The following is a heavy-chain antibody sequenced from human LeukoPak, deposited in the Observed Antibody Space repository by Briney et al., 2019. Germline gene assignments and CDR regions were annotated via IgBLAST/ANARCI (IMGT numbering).Heavy chain of an antibody. CDR3: AREDRNDAFDI. J-gene: IGHJ3*02. CDR1: GFTFSSYE. Sequence: GGSLRLSCAASGFTFSSYEMNWVRQAPGKGLEWVSYISSSGSTIYYADSVKGRFTISRDNAKNSLYLQMNSLRAEDTAVYYCAREDRNDAFDIWGQGTMVTVSS. D-gene: IGHD2-15*01. CDR2: ISSSGSTI. V-gene: IGHV3-48*03.